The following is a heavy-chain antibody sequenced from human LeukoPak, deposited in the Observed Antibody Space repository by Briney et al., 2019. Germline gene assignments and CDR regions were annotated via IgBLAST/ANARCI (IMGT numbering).Heavy chain of an antibody. J-gene: IGHJ4*02. D-gene: IGHD1-26*01. CDR2: ISGSGGST. CDR3: AKASGSYYVEYYFDY. V-gene: IGHV3-23*01. Sequence: GGSLRLSCAASGFTFSSYAMSWVRQAPGKGLEWVSAISGSGGSTYYADSVKGRFTISRDNSENTLYLQMNSLRAEDTAVYYCAKASGSYYVEYYFDYWGQGTLVTVSS. CDR1: GFTFSSYA.